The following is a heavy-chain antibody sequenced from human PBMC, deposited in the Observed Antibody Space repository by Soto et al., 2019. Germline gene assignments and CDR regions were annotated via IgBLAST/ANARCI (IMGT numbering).Heavy chain of an antibody. J-gene: IGHJ4*02. Sequence: SETLSLTCTVSGGSISSYYWSWIRQPPGKGLEWIGYIYYSGSTNYNPSLKSRVTISVDTSKNQFSLKLSSVTAADTAAYYCARGSSWYYFDYWGQGTLVTVSS. CDR2: IYYSGST. CDR3: ARGSSWYYFDY. CDR1: GGSISSYY. V-gene: IGHV4-59*01. D-gene: IGHD6-13*01.